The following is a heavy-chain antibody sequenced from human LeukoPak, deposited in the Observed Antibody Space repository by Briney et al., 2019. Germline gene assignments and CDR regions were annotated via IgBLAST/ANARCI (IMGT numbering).Heavy chain of an antibody. CDR2: IKQDGSNK. D-gene: IGHD3-10*01. J-gene: IGHJ5*02. CDR3: ARVRLVLLWFGESHNWFDP. Sequence: GGTLRLSCAVSGFTFSAYWMSWVRQAPGKGLEWVASIKQDGSNKYYLDSVKGRFTISRDNAKNSLYLQMNSLRAEDTAVYYCARVRLVLLWFGESHNWFDPWGQGTLVTVSS. CDR1: GFTFSAYW. V-gene: IGHV3-7*01.